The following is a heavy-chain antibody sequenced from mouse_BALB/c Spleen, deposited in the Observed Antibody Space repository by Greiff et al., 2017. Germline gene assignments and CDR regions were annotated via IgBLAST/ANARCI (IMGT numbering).Heavy chain of an antibody. CDR3: ARVVTTAYYAMDY. CDR2: IDPANGNT. J-gene: IGHJ4*01. CDR1: GFNIKDTY. D-gene: IGHD1-2*01. V-gene: IGHV14-3*02. Sequence: VQLQQSGAELVKPGASVKLSCTASGFNIKDTYMHWVKQRPEQGLEWIGRIDPANGNTKYDPKFQGKATITADTSSNTAYLQLSSLTSEDTAVYYCARVVTTAYYAMDYWGQGTSVTVSS.